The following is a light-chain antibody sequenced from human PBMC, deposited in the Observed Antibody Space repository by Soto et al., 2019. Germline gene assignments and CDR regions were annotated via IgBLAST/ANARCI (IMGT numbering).Light chain of an antibody. J-gene: IGLJ2*01. CDR3: CSYASSRAV. V-gene: IGLV2-23*01. CDR2: EGS. CDR1: SSDVGSYNL. Sequence: QSVLTQPASVSGSPGQSITISCTGTSSDVGSYNLVSWYQQHPGKAPKLMIYEGSKRPSGVSNRFSGSKSGNTASLTISGLQAEDEADYYCCSYASSRAVFGGGTKLTVL.